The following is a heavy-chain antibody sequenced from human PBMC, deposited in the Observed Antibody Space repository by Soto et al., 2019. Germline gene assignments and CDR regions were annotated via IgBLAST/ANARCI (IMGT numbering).Heavy chain of an antibody. CDR3: ARSTTKYGMDV. D-gene: IGHD1-1*01. V-gene: IGHV4-59*08. CDR1: GGSISSYY. CDR2: IYYSGST. Sequence: PSETLSLTCTVSGGSISSYYWSWIRQPPGKGLEWIGYIYYSGSTKYNLSLKSRVTISVDTSKNRFSLRLSSVTAADTAVYYCARSTTKYGMDVRGQGTTVTVSS. J-gene: IGHJ6*02.